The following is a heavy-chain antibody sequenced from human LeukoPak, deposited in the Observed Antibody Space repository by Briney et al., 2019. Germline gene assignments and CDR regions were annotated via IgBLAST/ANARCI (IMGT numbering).Heavy chain of an antibody. Sequence: GRSLRLSCAASGFTFSSYGMHWVRQAPGKGLEWVAVISYDGSNKYYADSVKGRFTISRDNSKNTLYLQMNSLRAEDTAVYYCAKDPSTVTTEVDFYFDYWGQGTLVTVSS. J-gene: IGHJ4*02. CDR1: GFTFSSYG. CDR3: AKDPSTVTTEVDFYFDY. D-gene: IGHD4-17*01. CDR2: ISYDGSNK. V-gene: IGHV3-30*18.